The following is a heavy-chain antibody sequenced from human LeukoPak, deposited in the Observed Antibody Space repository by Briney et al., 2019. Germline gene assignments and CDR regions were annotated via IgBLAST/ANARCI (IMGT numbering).Heavy chain of an antibody. J-gene: IGHJ4*02. V-gene: IGHV3-43*01. Sequence: GGSLRLSCAASGFTFDDYTMHWVRQVPGKGLEWVSLIRWDGDSTDYADSVKGRFTISRDNSKNSLYLQMNSLRAEDTAVYYCAGSMVRGVIGIWGQGTLVTVSS. CDR2: IRWDGDST. D-gene: IGHD3-10*01. CDR1: GFTFDDYT. CDR3: AGSMVRGVIGI.